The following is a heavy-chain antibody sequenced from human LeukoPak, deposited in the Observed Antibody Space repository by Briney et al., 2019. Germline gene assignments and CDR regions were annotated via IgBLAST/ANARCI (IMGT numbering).Heavy chain of an antibody. V-gene: IGHV1-69*05. CDR3: ARVKRLGIVGAPLDY. D-gene: IGHD1-26*01. J-gene: IGHJ4*02. Sequence: SVKVSCKASGGTFSSYAISWARQAPGQGLEWMGRIIPIFGTANYAQKFQGRVTITTDESTSTAYMELSSLRSEDTAVYYCARVKRLGIVGAPLDYWGQGTLVTVSS. CDR1: GGTFSSYA. CDR2: IIPIFGTA.